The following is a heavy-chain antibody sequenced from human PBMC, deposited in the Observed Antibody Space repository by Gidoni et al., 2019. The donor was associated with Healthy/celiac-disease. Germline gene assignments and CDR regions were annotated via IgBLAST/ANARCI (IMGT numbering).Heavy chain of an antibody. CDR3: AREDTAMAHYGMDV. CDR1: GGSISSYS. D-gene: IGHD5-18*01. Sequence: QVHLQESGPGLVKPSETLALTCTVPGGSISSYSWSWIRPPPGKGLEWIGYIYYSGSTNYNPSLKSRVTISVDTSKNQFSLKLSSVTAADTAVYYCAREDTAMAHYGMDVWGQGTTVTVSS. V-gene: IGHV4-59*01. J-gene: IGHJ6*02. CDR2: IYYSGST.